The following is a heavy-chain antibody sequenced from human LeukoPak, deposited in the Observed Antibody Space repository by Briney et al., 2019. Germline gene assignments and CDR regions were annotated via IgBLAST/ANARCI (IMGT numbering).Heavy chain of an antibody. CDR3: ARLHYYDSSGSFSQHYFDH. CDR2: IYYGGST. CDR1: GASISTYY. V-gene: IGHV4-39*01. Sequence: SETLSLTCAVSGASISTYYWGWVRQPPGKGLECIGSIYYGGSTYSNPSLKSRVTISADTSKSRFSLSLSSVTAADTAVYFCARLHYYDSSGSFSQHYFDHWGQGILVTVSS. D-gene: IGHD3-22*01. J-gene: IGHJ4*02.